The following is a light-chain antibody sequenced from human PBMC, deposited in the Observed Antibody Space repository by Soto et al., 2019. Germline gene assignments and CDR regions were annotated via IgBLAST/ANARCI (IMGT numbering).Light chain of an antibody. J-gene: IGKJ1*01. CDR2: KAS. CDR1: QSISSW. Sequence: DIQMTQSPSTLSASVGDRVTITCRASQSISSWLAWYQQNPGKAPKLLIYKASSLESAVPSRFSGSRSGTEFTLTISSLQPDDFATYYCQQYNSYPWTFGQGTKVEIK. V-gene: IGKV1-5*03. CDR3: QQYNSYPWT.